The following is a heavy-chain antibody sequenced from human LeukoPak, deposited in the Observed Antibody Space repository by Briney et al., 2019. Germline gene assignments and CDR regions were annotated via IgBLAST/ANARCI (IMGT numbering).Heavy chain of an antibody. Sequence: SVKVSCKASGFTFTSSAMQWVRQARGQRLEWIGWTVVGSGNTNYAQKFQERVTITRDMSTSTAYMELSSLRSEDTAVYYCAAVSVGASSNWGQGTLVTVSS. CDR3: AAVSVGASSN. V-gene: IGHV1-58*02. CDR1: GFTFTSSA. D-gene: IGHD1-26*01. CDR2: TVVGSGNT. J-gene: IGHJ4*02.